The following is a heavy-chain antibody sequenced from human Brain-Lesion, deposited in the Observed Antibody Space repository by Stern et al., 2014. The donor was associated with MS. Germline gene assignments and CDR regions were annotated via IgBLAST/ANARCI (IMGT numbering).Heavy chain of an antibody. J-gene: IGHJ4*02. CDR3: VRETGGYTYGDTDFFDF. V-gene: IGHV4-61*02. CDR2: IYASGST. CDR1: GGSISSGSYY. D-gene: IGHD5-18*01. Sequence: QVQLVQSGPGLVKPSQTLSLTCSVSGGSISSGSYYWNWIRQPAGKGLEWIGRIYASGSTNYIPSLKSRFFISGDTSKNQFSRKLSSVTAADAAMYYCVRETGGYTYGDTDFFDFWGQGTLVTVSS.